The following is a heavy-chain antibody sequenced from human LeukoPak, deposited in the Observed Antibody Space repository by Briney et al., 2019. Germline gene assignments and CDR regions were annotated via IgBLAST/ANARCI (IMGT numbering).Heavy chain of an antibody. CDR3: AKTSVGEGRIIASGYFDK. CDR1: GFTFSSYS. Sequence: KPGGSLRLSCAASGFTFSSYSMNWVRQAPGKGLEWVSSISSSSSYIYYADSVKGRFTISRDNSKNTLYLQMNSLRAEDTAVYYCAKTSVGEGRIIASGYFDKWGQGTLVTVSS. J-gene: IGHJ4*02. CDR2: ISSSSSYI. D-gene: IGHD2-15*01. V-gene: IGHV3-21*04.